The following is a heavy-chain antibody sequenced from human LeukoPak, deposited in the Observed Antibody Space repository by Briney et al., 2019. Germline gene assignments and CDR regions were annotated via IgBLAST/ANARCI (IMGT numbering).Heavy chain of an antibody. CDR1: GFTFSSYW. CDR2: INSDGRST. D-gene: IGHD3-3*01. J-gene: IGHJ4*02. CDR3: ARDHDFWSGLVDY. V-gene: IGHV3-74*01. Sequence: PGGSLRLSCAASGFTFSSYWMHWVRQAPGKGLVWVLRINSDGRSTSYADSVNGRFTMSRDNAKNTLYLQMKSLRAEDTAVYYCARDHDFWSGLVDYWGQGKLVTVSS.